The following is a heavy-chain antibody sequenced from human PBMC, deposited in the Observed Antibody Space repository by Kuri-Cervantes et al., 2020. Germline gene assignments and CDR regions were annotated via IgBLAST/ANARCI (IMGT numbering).Heavy chain of an antibody. CDR2: ISSSGSTI. Sequence: GGSLRLSCAASGFTFSDYYMSWIRQAPGKGLEWVSYISSSGSTIYYADSVKGRFTISRDNAKNSLYLQMNSLRAEDTALYYCAKVSGQWLLLGAFDIWGQGTMVTVSS. V-gene: IGHV3-11*01. D-gene: IGHD6-19*01. J-gene: IGHJ3*02. CDR3: AKVSGQWLLLGAFDI. CDR1: GFTFSDYY.